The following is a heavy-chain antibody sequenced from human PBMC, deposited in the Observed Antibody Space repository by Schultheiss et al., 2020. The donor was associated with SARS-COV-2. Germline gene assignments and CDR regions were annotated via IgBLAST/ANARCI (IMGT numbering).Heavy chain of an antibody. CDR1: GGSVSSGSYY. Sequence: SQTLSLTCTVSGGSVSSGSYYWSWIRQPTGKGLEWIGYIYYSGSTNYNPSLKSRVTISVDTSKNQFSLKLSSVTAADTAVYYCAGSGYRYGARWWGQGTLVTVSS. J-gene: IGHJ4*02. D-gene: IGHD5-18*01. CDR3: AGSGYRYGARW. V-gene: IGHV4-61*01. CDR2: IYYSGST.